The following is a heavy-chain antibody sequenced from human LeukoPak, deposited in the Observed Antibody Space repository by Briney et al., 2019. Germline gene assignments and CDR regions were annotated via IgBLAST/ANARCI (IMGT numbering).Heavy chain of an antibody. CDR3: AKVSRYCSSTSCYLFDY. J-gene: IGHJ4*02. CDR2: ISGSGGST. D-gene: IGHD2-2*01. Sequence: GGSLRLSCAASGFAFSSYAMSWVRQAPGKGLEWGSAISGSGGSTYYADSVKGRFTSSRDNFKNTLYLQMNSLRAEDTAVYYCAKVSRYCSSTSCYLFDYWGQGTLVTVSS. CDR1: GFAFSSYA. V-gene: IGHV3-23*01.